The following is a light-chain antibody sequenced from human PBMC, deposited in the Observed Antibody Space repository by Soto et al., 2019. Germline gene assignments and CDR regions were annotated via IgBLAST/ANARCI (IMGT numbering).Light chain of an antibody. CDR3: QQYGSSPPYT. V-gene: IGKV3-20*01. CDR1: QSVSNNS. J-gene: IGKJ2*01. CDR2: GSS. Sequence: EVVLTQSPGTLSLSPGERATLSCRASQSVSNNSLAGYQQKPGQSPKLLIFGSSDRATGIPDRFSGSGSGTDFTLTISSLEPEDFAVYYCQQYGSSPPYTFGQGTKLEIK.